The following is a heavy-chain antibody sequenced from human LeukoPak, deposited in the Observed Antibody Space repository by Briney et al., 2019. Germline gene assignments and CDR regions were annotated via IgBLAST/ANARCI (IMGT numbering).Heavy chain of an antibody. CDR1: GYTFTGYY. Sequence: ASVKVSCKASGYTFTGYYMHWVRQAPGQGLEWMGWINPNSGGTNYAQKFRGWVTMTRDTSISTAYMELSRLRSDDTAVYYCALSYQLLSLRAFDIWGQGTMVTVSS. J-gene: IGHJ3*02. V-gene: IGHV1-2*04. D-gene: IGHD2-2*01. CDR2: INPNSGGT. CDR3: ALSYQLLSLRAFDI.